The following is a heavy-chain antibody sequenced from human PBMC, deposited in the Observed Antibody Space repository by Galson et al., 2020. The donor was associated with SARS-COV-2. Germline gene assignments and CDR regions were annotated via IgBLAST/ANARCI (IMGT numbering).Heavy chain of an antibody. J-gene: IGHJ6*02. CDR2: INPNSGGT. D-gene: IGHD3-16*01. V-gene: IGHV1-2*02. CDR3: AREILRVRYDGMDV. CDR1: GYTFTGYY. Sequence: ASVKVSCKASGYTFTGYYIHWVRQAPGQGLEWMGWINPNSGGTNYAQKFQGRVTMTRDTSISTSYMELSRLRSDDTAVYYCAREILRVRYDGMDVWGRGTTVTVSS.